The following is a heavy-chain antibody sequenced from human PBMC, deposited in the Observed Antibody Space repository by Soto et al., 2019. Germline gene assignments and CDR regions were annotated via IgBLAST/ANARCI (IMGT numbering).Heavy chain of an antibody. Sequence: EVQLVESGGGLVQPGGSLRLSCAASGFIFSSYSMNWVRQAPGKGLEWVSSISPRSDYIYFADSMRGRFTISRDNAQNSLYLPMNNLRAEDTAVYHCARVSGTLERYSDLDYWGQGTLVTVSS. CDR2: ISPRSDYI. V-gene: IGHV3-21*06. J-gene: IGHJ4*02. CDR3: ARVSGTLERYSDLDY. D-gene: IGHD3-10*01. CDR1: GFIFSSYS.